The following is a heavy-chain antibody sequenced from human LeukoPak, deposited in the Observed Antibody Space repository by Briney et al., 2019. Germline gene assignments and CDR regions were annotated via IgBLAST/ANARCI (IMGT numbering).Heavy chain of an antibody. CDR2: IYHSGST. J-gene: IGHJ6*03. CDR1: GYSISSGYY. V-gene: IGHV4-38-2*02. Sequence: PSETLSLTCTVSGYSISSGYYWGWIRQPPGKGLEWIGSIYHSGSTYYNPSLKSRVTISVDTSKNQFSLKLSSVTAADTAVYYCARDEGFYYYYMDVWGKGTTVTVSS. CDR3: ARDEGFYYYYMDV.